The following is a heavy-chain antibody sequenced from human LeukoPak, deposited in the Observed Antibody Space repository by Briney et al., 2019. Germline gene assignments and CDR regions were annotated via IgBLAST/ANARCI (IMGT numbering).Heavy chain of an antibody. CDR1: GFTFSTYD. CDR2: ISTSSSI. Sequence: GGSLRLSCAGSGFTFSTYDMNWVRQAPGKGLEWVSYISTSSSIYYADSVKGRFTISRDNAKNSLYLQMNSLRDEDTAVYYCAAEYSSSLPYYYYGMDVWGQGTTVTVSS. V-gene: IGHV3-48*02. CDR3: AAEYSSSLPYYYYGMDV. D-gene: IGHD6-6*01. J-gene: IGHJ6*02.